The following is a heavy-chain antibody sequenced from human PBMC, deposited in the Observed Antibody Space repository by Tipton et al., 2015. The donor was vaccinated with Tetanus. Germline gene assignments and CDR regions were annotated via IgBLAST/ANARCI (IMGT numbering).Heavy chain of an antibody. D-gene: IGHD2-15*01. CDR3: ARGPSVAYCSGGSCPVWFDP. CDR2: VYSSGST. J-gene: IGHJ5*02. CDR1: GGSINPYY. V-gene: IGHV4-59*01. Sequence: TLSLTCTVSGGSINPYYWSWIRQPPGKGLEWIGNVYSSGSTYYNPSLKGRVTISVDTSTTQFSLKLSSVTAADTAVYYCARGPSVAYCSGGSCPVWFDPWGQGTLVTVSS.